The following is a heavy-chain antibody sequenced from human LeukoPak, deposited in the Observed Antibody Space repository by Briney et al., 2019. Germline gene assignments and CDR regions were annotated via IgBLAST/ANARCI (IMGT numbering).Heavy chain of an antibody. Sequence: SVKVSCKASGGTFSSYAISWVRQAPGQGLEWMGRIIPILGIANYAQKFQGRVTITADKSTSTAYMELSSLRSEDTAVYYCARENSSGWTTHPLDYWGQGTLVTVSS. CDR2: IIPILGIA. CDR1: GGTFSSYA. D-gene: IGHD6-19*01. V-gene: IGHV1-69*04. CDR3: ARENSSGWTTHPLDY. J-gene: IGHJ4*02.